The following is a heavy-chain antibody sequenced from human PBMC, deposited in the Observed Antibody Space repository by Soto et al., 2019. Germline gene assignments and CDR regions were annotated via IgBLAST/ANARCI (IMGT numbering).Heavy chain of an antibody. Sequence: QVQLVESGGGVVQPGRSLRLSCAASGFTFSSYGMHWVRQAPGKGLEWVAVISYDGSNKYYADSVKGRFTISRDNSKNTLYLQMNSLRAEDTAVYYCAKKELGYCTNGVCLGRGDYYYGMDVWGQGTTVTVSS. CDR1: GFTFSSYG. CDR3: AKKELGYCTNGVCLGRGDYYYGMDV. J-gene: IGHJ6*02. CDR2: ISYDGSNK. V-gene: IGHV3-30*18. D-gene: IGHD2-8*01.